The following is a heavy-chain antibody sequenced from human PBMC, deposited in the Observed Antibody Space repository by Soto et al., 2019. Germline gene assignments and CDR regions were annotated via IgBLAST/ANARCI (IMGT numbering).Heavy chain of an antibody. D-gene: IGHD2-15*01. Sequence: SETLSLTCTVSGGSISSGGYYWSWIRQHPGKGLEWIGYIYYSGSTYYNPSLKSRVTISVDTSKNQFSLKLSSVTAADTAVYYCAREHRCGGSCSFDYWGQGTLVTVSS. CDR1: GGSISSGGYY. J-gene: IGHJ4*02. CDR2: IYYSGST. CDR3: AREHRCGGSCSFDY. V-gene: IGHV4-31*03.